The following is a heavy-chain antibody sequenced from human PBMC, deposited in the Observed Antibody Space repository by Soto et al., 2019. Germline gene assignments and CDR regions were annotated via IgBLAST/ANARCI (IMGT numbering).Heavy chain of an antibody. CDR1: GFTFSNAW. J-gene: IGHJ4*02. CDR2: IKSKTDGGTT. V-gene: IGHV3-15*07. CDR3: TTGFWFGELSVDY. Sequence: EVQLVESGGGLVKPGGSLRLSCAASGFTFSNAWMNWVRQAPGKGLEWVGRIKSKTDGGTTDYAAPVKGRFTISRDDLKNTLYLQMNSLKTEDTAVYYCTTGFWFGELSVDYWGQGTLVTVSS. D-gene: IGHD3-10*01.